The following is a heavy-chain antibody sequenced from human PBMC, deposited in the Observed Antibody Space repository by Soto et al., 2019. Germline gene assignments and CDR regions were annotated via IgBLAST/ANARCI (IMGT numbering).Heavy chain of an antibody. CDR1: GFTFSSYL. D-gene: IGHD4-17*01. Sequence: PGGSLRRSCAASGFTFSSYLMHWVRQAPGKGLVWVSRINSDGSSTSYADSVKGRFTISRDNAKNTLYLQMNSLRAEDTAVYYCAREATVAPFDYWGQGTLVTVSS. V-gene: IGHV3-74*01. CDR2: INSDGSST. J-gene: IGHJ4*02. CDR3: AREATVAPFDY.